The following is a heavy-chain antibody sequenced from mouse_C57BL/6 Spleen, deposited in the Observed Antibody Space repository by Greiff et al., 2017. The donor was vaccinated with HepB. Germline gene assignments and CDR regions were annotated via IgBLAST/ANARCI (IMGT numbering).Heavy chain of an antibody. D-gene: IGHD2-3*01. Sequence: EVKLVESGGGLVQPKGSLKLSCAASGFSFNTYTMNWVRPAPGKGLEWVARIRSKSNNYATYYADSVKDRFTISRDDSESMLYLQMNNLKTEDTAMYYCVRQGWLLRAMDYWGQGTSVTVSS. CDR3: VRQGWLLRAMDY. CDR1: GFSFNTYT. J-gene: IGHJ4*01. V-gene: IGHV10-1*01. CDR2: IRSKSNNYAT.